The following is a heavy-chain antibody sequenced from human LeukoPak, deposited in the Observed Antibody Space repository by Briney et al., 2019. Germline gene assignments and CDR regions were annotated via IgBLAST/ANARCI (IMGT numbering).Heavy chain of an antibody. CDR2: IFYSGST. Sequence: PSETLSLTCTVSGGAVNTYYWSWIRQTPGKGLEWIGNIFYSGSTYYSPSLRSRVTISLDTSRNQFSLKLNSVTAADTAVYYCAKSNGYGLVDIWGQGTMVTVSS. D-gene: IGHD3-10*01. CDR1: GGAVNTYY. V-gene: IGHV4-59*02. CDR3: AKSNGYGLVDI. J-gene: IGHJ3*02.